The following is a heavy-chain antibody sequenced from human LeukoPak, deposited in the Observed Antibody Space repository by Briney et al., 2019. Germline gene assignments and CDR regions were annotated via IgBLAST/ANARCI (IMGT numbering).Heavy chain of an antibody. CDR1: GYTFTGYY. Sequence: ASVKVSCKASGYTFTGYYMHWVRQAPGQGLEWMGIINPSGGSTSYAQKFQGRVTMTRDMSTSTVYMELSSLRSEDTAVYYCARARAVANNYYYYYMDVWGKGTTVTVSS. D-gene: IGHD6-19*01. CDR2: INPSGGST. V-gene: IGHV1-46*01. J-gene: IGHJ6*03. CDR3: ARARAVANNYYYYYMDV.